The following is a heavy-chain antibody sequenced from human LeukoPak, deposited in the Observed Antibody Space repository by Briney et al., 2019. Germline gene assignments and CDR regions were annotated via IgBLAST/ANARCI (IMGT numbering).Heavy chain of an antibody. J-gene: IGHJ4*02. CDR1: GGSFSGYY. D-gene: IGHD3-22*01. CDR2: INHSGST. V-gene: IGHV4-34*01. CDR3: ARQSSYYDSSGYGYYFDY. Sequence: SETLSLTCAVYGGSFSGYYWSWIRQPPGKGLEWIGEINHSGSTNYNPSLKSRVTISVDTSKNQFSLKLSSVTAADTAAYYCARQSSYYDSSGYGYYFDYWGQGTLVTVSS.